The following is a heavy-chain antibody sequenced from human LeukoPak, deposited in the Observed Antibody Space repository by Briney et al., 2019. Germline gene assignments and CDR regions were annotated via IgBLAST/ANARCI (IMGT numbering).Heavy chain of an antibody. Sequence: SETLSLTCAVYGGSFSGYYWSWIRQPPGKGLEWIGETSHSGSTNYNPSLKSRVTISVDTSKNQFSLKLSSVTAADTAVYYCARSIGGVWGSYRQPDYWGQGTLVTVSS. V-gene: IGHV4-34*01. CDR3: ARSIGGVWGSYRQPDY. CDR2: TSHSGST. D-gene: IGHD3-16*02. J-gene: IGHJ4*02. CDR1: GGSFSGYY.